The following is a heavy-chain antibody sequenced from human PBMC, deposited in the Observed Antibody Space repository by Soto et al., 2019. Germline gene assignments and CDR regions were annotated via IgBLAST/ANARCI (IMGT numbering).Heavy chain of an antibody. CDR2: ISYDGSNK. J-gene: IGHJ6*02. CDR3: AKDDDNYYASSGYPGTYYGMDA. D-gene: IGHD3-22*01. V-gene: IGHV3-30-3*01. Sequence: PGGSLRLSCAASGFTFSSYAMHWVRQAPGKGLEWVAVISYDGSNKYYADSVKCRFTIARDHSKNTLYLQMNSLRAEDTAVYYSAKDDDNYYASSGYPGTYYGMDAWGHGTTVTV. CDR1: GFTFSSYA.